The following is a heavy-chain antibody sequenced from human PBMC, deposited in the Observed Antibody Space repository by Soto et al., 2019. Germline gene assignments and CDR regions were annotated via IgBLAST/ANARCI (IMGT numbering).Heavy chain of an antibody. CDR2: ISYDGSNK. J-gene: IGHJ4*02. Sequence: GGSLRLSCAASGFTFSSYGMHWVRQAPGKGLEWVAVISYDGSNKYYADSVKGRFTISRDNSKNTLYLQMNSLRAEDTAVYYCAPGEWELVAYWGQGTLVTVSS. D-gene: IGHD1-26*01. CDR1: GFTFSSYG. V-gene: IGHV3-30*03. CDR3: APGEWELVAY.